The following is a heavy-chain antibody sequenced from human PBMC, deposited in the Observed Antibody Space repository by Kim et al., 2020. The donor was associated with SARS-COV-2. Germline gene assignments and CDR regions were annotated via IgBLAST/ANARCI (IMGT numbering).Heavy chain of an antibody. CDR3: ARIAAAYSNWFDP. V-gene: IGHV3-23*01. Sequence: GGSLRLSCAVSGFTFSSSVLRLVRQAPGKGLEWVSSISGNGAKIHYADSVKGRFTISRDNSSNTVYLQMNSLRVEDTAVYYCARIAAAYSNWFDPWGQGT. D-gene: IGHD3-16*01. CDR1: GFTFSSSV. CDR2: ISGNGAKI. J-gene: IGHJ5*02.